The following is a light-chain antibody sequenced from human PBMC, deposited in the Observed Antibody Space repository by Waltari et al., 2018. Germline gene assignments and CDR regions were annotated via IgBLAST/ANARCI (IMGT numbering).Light chain of an antibody. CDR3: HQYSSFST. Sequence: DIQMTQSPSTLSASVGDRVTISGRASQSVGTWLAWYQQKPGKAPKLLIYMASTLESGVPPRFSGSGSGKEFTITISSLQPDDFETYSCHQYSSFSTFGQGTKL. CDR2: MAS. J-gene: IGKJ2*01. CDR1: QSVGTW. V-gene: IGKV1-5*03.